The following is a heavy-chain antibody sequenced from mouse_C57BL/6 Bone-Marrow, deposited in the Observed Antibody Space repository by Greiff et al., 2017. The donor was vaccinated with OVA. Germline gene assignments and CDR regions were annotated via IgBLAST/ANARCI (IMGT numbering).Heavy chain of an antibody. D-gene: IGHD5-1*01. CDR1: GFSLTSYG. J-gene: IGHJ1*03. Sequence: VKLMESGPGLVQPSQSLSITCTVSGFSLTSYGVHWVRQSPGKGLEWLGVIWSGGSTDYNAAFISRLSISKDNSKSQVFFKMNSLQADDTAIYYCARNSRPSTFPWYFDVWGTGTTVTVSS. V-gene: IGHV2-2*01. CDR3: ARNSRPSTFPWYFDV. CDR2: IWSGGST.